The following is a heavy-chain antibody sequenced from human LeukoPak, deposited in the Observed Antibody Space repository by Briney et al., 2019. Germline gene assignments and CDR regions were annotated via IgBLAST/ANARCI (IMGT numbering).Heavy chain of an antibody. CDR1: GGSISRYY. D-gene: IGHD3-16*01. CDR3: ARDGDYYSYYMDV. V-gene: IGHV4-4*07. J-gene: IGHJ6*03. Sequence: KPSETLSLTCTVSGGSISRYYCSWIRQPAGKGLEWIGRIYTSGSTNSNPSLKSRVTMSVDTSKNQFSLKLSSVTAADTAVYYCARDGDYYSYYMDVWGKGTTVTVSS. CDR2: IYTSGST.